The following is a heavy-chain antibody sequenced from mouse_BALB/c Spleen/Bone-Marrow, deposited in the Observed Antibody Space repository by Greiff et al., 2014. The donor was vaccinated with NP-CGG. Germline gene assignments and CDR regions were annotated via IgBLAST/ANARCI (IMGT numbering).Heavy chain of an antibody. Sequence: VQLQQSGAELVKPGASVKMSCKASGYTFTSYWMHWVKQRPGQGLEWIGELDPSDSYTTYNQKFKGKATLTVDTSSNTAYMQLSSLTSEDSAVYYCTRGANPYYYTMDYWGQGTSVTVSS. J-gene: IGHJ4*01. CDR3: TRGANPYYYTMDY. D-gene: IGHD4-1*01. CDR1: GYTFTSYW. V-gene: IGHV1-69*02. CDR2: LDPSDSYT.